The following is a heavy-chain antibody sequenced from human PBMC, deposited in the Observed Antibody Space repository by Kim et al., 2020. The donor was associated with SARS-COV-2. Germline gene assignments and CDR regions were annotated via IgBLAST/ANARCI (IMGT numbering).Heavy chain of an antibody. Sequence: SETLSLTCTVSGGSISSGGYYWSWIRQHPGKGLEWIGYIYYSGSTYYNPSLKSRVTISVDTSKNQFSLKLSSVTAADTAVYYCARVQVTFGGVIAEDYWGQRTLVTVSS. D-gene: IGHD3-16*02. V-gene: IGHV4-31*03. CDR1: GGSISSGGYY. CDR2: IYYSGST. CDR3: ARVQVTFGGVIAEDY. J-gene: IGHJ4*02.